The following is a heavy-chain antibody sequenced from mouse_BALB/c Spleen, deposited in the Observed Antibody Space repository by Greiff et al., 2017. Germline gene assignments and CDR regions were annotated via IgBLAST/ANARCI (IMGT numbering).Heavy chain of an antibody. D-gene: IGHD2-1*01. V-gene: IGHV1-5*01. CDR3: TRSGGNYGGYYYAMDY. J-gene: IGHJ4*01. Sequence: DVQLQESGTVLARPGASVKMSCKASGYSFTSYWMHWVKQRPGQGLEWIGAIYPGNSDTSYNQKFKGKAKLTAVTSASTAYMELSSLTNEDSAVYYCTRSGGNYGGYYYAMDYWGQGTSVTVSS. CDR2: IYPGNSDT. CDR1: GYSFTSYW.